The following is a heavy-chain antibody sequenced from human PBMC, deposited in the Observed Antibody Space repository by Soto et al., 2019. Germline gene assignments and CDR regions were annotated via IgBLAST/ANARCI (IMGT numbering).Heavy chain of an antibody. J-gene: IGHJ4*02. CDR3: ARGGATIFGVIDS. CDR2: FLASGGNT. V-gene: IGHV1-46*01. D-gene: IGHD3-3*02. CDR1: GYSFFSYY. Sequence: AASVKVSCKASGYSFFSYYIHWVWQAPGQGLEWMGRFLASGGNTFYAQRFRGRVSMTRDTSSTNTVSLELTSLTSDDTAVYYCARGGATIFGVIDSWGQGTRVTVSS.